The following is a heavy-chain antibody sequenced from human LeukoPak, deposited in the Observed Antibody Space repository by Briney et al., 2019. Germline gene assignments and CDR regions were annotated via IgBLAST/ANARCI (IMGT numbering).Heavy chain of an antibody. D-gene: IGHD3-10*01. V-gene: IGHV3-21*01. Sequence: GSLRLSCAASGFTFSSYSMNWVRQAPGKGLEWVSSISSSSSYIYYADSVKGRFTISRDNAKNSLYLQMNSPRAEDTAVYYCARVRMVRGADAFDIWGQGTMVTVSS. CDR1: GFTFSSYS. CDR2: ISSSSSYI. CDR3: ARVRMVRGADAFDI. J-gene: IGHJ3*02.